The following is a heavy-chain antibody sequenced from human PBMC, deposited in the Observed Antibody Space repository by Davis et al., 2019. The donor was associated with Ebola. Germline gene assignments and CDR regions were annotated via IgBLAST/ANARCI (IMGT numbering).Heavy chain of an antibody. J-gene: IGHJ6*03. V-gene: IGHV4-30-2*01. Sequence: PSETLSLTCAVSGGSISSGGYSWSWIRQPPGKGLEWIGYIYHSGSTYYNPSLKSRVTISVDRSKNQFSLKLSSVTAADTAVYYCARSSSIAALGQYYYYYYMDVWGKGTTVTVSS. CDR1: GGSISSGGYS. CDR2: IYHSGST. D-gene: IGHD6-6*01. CDR3: ARSSSIAALGQYYYYYYMDV.